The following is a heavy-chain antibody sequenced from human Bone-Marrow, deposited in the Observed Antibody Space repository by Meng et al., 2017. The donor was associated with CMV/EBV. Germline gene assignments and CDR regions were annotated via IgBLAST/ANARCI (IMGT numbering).Heavy chain of an antibody. CDR2: INPNSGDT. D-gene: IGHD3-9*01. J-gene: IGHJ4*02. Sequence: QVQLVQSGAEVKKPGASVKVPCTASGYTFTGYYMHWVRQAPGQGLEWMGWINPNSGDTNYAQKFQGRVTMTRDTSITTAYMELSRLRSDDTAVYFCARDVSYYDILTGYPDYWGQGTMVTVS. CDR1: GYTFTGYY. V-gene: IGHV1-2*02. CDR3: ARDVSYYDILTGYPDY.